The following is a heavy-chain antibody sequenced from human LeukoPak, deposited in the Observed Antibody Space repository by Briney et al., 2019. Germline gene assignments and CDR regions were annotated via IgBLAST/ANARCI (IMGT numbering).Heavy chain of an antibody. J-gene: IGHJ4*02. CDR3: ARREWSGYYGEY. Sequence: ASVKVSCKASGYTFTGHFIHWVRQAPGQGLEWVGWIDPNSGGTKYAQKFQGRVTMTRDTSIGTAYMELTRLTSDDTAVYYCARREWSGYYGEYWGQGTLVLVSS. CDR1: GYTFTGHF. V-gene: IGHV1-2*02. CDR2: IDPNSGGT. D-gene: IGHD3-3*01.